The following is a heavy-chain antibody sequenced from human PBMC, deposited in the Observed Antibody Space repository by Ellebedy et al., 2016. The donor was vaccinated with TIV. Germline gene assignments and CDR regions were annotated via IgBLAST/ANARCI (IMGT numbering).Heavy chain of an antibody. CDR1: GYTFTSYD. J-gene: IGHJ6*02. Sequence: ASVKVSCXASGYTFTSYDINWVRQATGQGLEWMGWMNPNSGNTGYAQKFQGRVTMTRNTSISTAYMELRSLRSDDTAVYYCARGRPVHYYYYGMDVWGQGTTVTVSS. D-gene: IGHD1-1*01. CDR2: MNPNSGNT. CDR3: ARGRPVHYYYYGMDV. V-gene: IGHV1-8*01.